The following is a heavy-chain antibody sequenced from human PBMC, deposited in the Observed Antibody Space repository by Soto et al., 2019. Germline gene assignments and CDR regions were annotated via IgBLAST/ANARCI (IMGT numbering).Heavy chain of an antibody. J-gene: IGHJ4*02. Sequence: ASVEVSCKASSYTFTSYGISWVRQAPGQGLEWMGWISAYNGNTNYAQKLQGRVTMTTDTSTSTAYMELRSLRSDDAAVYYCARATRFLEWLLEDYWGQGTLVTVSS. CDR1: SYTFTSYG. D-gene: IGHD3-3*01. V-gene: IGHV1-18*01. CDR2: ISAYNGNT. CDR3: ARATRFLEWLLEDY.